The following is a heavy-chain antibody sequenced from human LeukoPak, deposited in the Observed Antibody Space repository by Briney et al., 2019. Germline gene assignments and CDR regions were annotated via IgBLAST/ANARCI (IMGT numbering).Heavy chain of an antibody. V-gene: IGHV1-69*05. CDR1: GGTFSSYA. D-gene: IGHD3-22*01. Sequence: EASVKVSCKASGGTFSSYAISWVRQAPGQGLEWMGRIIPIFGTANYAQKFQGRVTITTDESTSTAYMELSSLRSEDTAVYYCARDSYYDSSGYFGYWGQGTLVTVSS. J-gene: IGHJ4*02. CDR2: IIPIFGTA. CDR3: ARDSYYDSSGYFGY.